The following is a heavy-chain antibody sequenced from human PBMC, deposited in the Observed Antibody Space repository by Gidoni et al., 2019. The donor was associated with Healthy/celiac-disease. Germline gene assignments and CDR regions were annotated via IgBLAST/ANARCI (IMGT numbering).Heavy chain of an antibody. CDR2: ISSSSSYI. J-gene: IGHJ4*02. Sequence: EVQLVEPGGGLVKPGRSLSLSCSASGFTFSSHSMNWVRQAPGKGLEWGSSISSSSSYIYYADSVKGRFTISRDNAKNSLYLQMNSLRAEDTAVYYCARDIVVVPAAQHLGFDYWGQGTLVTVSS. V-gene: IGHV3-21*01. CDR1: GFTFSSHS. D-gene: IGHD2-2*01. CDR3: ARDIVVVPAAQHLGFDY.